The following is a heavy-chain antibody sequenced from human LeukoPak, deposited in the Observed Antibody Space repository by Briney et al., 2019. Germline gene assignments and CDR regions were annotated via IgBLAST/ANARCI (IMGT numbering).Heavy chain of an antibody. D-gene: IGHD3-22*01. CDR3: ARDAPRPSDSSGYYYILPTRGSRGMDV. V-gene: IGHV4-59*12. J-gene: IGHJ6*03. Sequence: SETLSLTCTFPGGSISSYYWSWIRQPPRKGLEWIGSIYHSGSTYYNPSLKSRVTISVDTSKNQFSMKLSSVPAPHTAVYYCARDAPRPSDSSGYYYILPTRGSRGMDVWGKGTTVTVSS. CDR2: IYHSGST. CDR1: GGSISSYY.